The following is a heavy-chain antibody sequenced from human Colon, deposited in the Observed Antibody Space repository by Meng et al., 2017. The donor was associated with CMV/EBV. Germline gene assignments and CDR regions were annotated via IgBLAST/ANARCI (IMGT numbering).Heavy chain of an antibody. Sequence: QLELPESGPGLVKASETLSLTCTVSGDSINSNTYNWGWIRQPPGKGLEWIGNVYYTEGTYYNPSLKSRVTISIDTSMNQFSLKLSSVTAADTAIYYCVRGGTAMVAHFDYWGQGALVTVSS. CDR1: GDSINSNTYN. D-gene: IGHD5-18*01. CDR2: VYYTEGT. J-gene: IGHJ4*02. V-gene: IGHV4-39*07. CDR3: VRGGTAMVAHFDY.